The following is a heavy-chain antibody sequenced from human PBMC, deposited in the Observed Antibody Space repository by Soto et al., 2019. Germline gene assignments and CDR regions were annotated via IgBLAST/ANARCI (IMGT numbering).Heavy chain of an antibody. V-gene: IGHV3-53*01. Sequence: VGSLRLSCAASGFTVSSNYMSWVRQAPGKGLEWVSVIYSGGSTYYADSVKGRFTISRDNSKNTLYLQMNSLRAEDTAVYYCARGLDGYNDAFDIWGQGTMVTVS. J-gene: IGHJ3*02. CDR3: ARGLDGYNDAFDI. CDR1: GFTVSSNY. CDR2: IYSGGST. D-gene: IGHD5-12*01.